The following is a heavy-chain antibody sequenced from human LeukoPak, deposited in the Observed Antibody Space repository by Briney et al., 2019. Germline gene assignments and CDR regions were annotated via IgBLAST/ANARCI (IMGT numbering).Heavy chain of an antibody. CDR3: ARDYDTAMVKDY. V-gene: IGHV1-2*02. J-gene: IGHJ4*02. CDR2: INPNSGGT. CDR1: GYTFTSYY. D-gene: IGHD5-18*01. Sequence: ASVKVSCKASGYTFTSYYMHWVRQAPGQGLEWMGWINPNSGGTNYAQKFQGRVTMTRDTSISTAYMELSRLRSDDTAVYYCARDYDTAMVKDYWGQGTLVTVSS.